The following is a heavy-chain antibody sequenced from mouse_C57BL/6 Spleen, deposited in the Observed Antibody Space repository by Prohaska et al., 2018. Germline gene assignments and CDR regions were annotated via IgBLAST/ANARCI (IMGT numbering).Heavy chain of an antibody. J-gene: IGHJ2*01. CDR3: ASWDFDY. Sequence: QVQLQQPGAELVKPGASVKLSCKASGYTFTSYWMQWVKQRPGQGLEWIGEIDPSDSYTNYNQKFKGKATLTVDTSSSTAYMQLSSLTSEDSAVYYCASWDFDYWDQGTTLTVSS. CDR2: IDPSDSYT. D-gene: IGHD4-1*01. V-gene: IGHV1-50*01. CDR1: GYTFTSYW.